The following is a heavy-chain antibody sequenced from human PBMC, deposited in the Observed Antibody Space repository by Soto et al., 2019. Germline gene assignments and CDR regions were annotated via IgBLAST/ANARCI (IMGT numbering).Heavy chain of an antibody. Sequence: SETLSLTCTVSGGSISSYYWSWIRQPPGKGLEWIGYIYYSGSTNYNPSLKSRVTISVDTSKNQFSLKLSSVTAADTAVYYCASGGYSYGYSYWGQGTLVTVS. J-gene: IGHJ4*02. V-gene: IGHV4-59*01. D-gene: IGHD5-18*01. CDR2: IYYSGST. CDR3: ASGGYSYGYSY. CDR1: GGSISSYY.